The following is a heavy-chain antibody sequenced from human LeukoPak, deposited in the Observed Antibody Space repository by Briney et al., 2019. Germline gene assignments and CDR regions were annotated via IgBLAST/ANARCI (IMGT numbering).Heavy chain of an antibody. D-gene: IGHD2-2*01. CDR1: GFTFSSYS. V-gene: IGHV3-48*01. CDR2: ISSSSSTI. J-gene: IGHJ6*02. CDR3: ARDLSTSRYYYYGMDV. Sequence: PGGSLRLSCAASGFTFSSYSMNWVRQAPGKGLEWVSYISSSSSTIYYADSVKGRFTISRDNAKNSLYLQMNSLRAEDTVVYYCARDLSTSRYYYYGMDVWGQGTTVTVSS.